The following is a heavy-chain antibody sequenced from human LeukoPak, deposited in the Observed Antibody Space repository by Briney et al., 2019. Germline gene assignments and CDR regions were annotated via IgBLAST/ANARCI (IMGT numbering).Heavy chain of an antibody. D-gene: IGHD3-22*01. Sequence: GASVMVSCKASGGTFSSYAISWVRQAPGQGLEWMGGIIPIFGTANYAQKFQGRVTITADESTSTAYMELSSLRSEDTAVYYCVWAGYYDSSGYKGYFDYWGQGTLVTVSS. CDR2: IIPIFGTA. J-gene: IGHJ4*02. CDR3: VWAGYYDSSGYKGYFDY. CDR1: GGTFSSYA. V-gene: IGHV1-69*13.